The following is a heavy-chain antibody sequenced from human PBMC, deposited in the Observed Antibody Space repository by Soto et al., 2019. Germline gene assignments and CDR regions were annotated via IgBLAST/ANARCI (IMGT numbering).Heavy chain of an antibody. CDR3: ARAIGPTLFDY. D-gene: IGHD3-22*01. J-gene: IGHJ4*02. CDR1: GFTFSSYD. CDR2: IGTTGDT. V-gene: IGHV3-13*04. Sequence: GESLKISCSASGFTFSSYDMHWVRQGTGRGLEWVSAIGTTGDTYYAGSVKGRFTISRENAKNSLYLQMNSLRAGDTAIYFCARAIGPTLFDYWGQGTLVTVSS.